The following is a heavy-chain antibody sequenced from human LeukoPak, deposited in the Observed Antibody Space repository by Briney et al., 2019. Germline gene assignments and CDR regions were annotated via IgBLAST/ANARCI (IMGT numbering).Heavy chain of an antibody. Sequence: GGSLRLSCAASGFTFSTYWMSWVRQAPGKGLEWVANIKQDGSEKYYVDSVKGRFTISRDNTKNSLFLQMNSLRADDTAIYYCASGMTEFDYWGQGTLVTVSS. CDR3: ASGMTEFDY. CDR2: IKQDGSEK. CDR1: GFTFSTYW. V-gene: IGHV3-7*01. J-gene: IGHJ4*02.